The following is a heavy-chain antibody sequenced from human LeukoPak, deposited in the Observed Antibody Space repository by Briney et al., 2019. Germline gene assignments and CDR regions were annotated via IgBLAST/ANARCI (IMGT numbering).Heavy chain of an antibody. J-gene: IGHJ2*01. CDR2: INSDGSST. V-gene: IGHV3-74*01. CDR1: GFTFSNYW. D-gene: IGHD3-22*01. CDR3: ARAPGWYYDSSGYYYYWYFDL. Sequence: GGSLRLSCAASGFTFSNYWMHWVRQAPGKGLVWVSRINSDGSSTSYADSVKGRFTISRDNAKNTLYLQMNSLRAEDTAVYYCARAPGWYYDSSGYYYYWYFDLWGRGTLVTVSS.